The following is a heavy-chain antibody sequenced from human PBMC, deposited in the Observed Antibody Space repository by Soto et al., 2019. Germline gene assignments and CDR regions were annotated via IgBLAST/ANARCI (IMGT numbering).Heavy chain of an antibody. V-gene: IGHV4-59*01. J-gene: IGHJ4*02. D-gene: IGHD3-3*01. Sequence: PSETLSLTCYVPGGSISRYYWSWIRQPPGKGLEWIGYIYYSGSTNYNPSLKRRVTISVDTSKNQFSLKLSSVTAADTAVYYCLVHRTYYDFWSGYRKPYYFDYWGQGTLVTVSS. CDR1: GGSISRYY. CDR3: LVHRTYYDFWSGYRKPYYFDY. CDR2: IYYSGST.